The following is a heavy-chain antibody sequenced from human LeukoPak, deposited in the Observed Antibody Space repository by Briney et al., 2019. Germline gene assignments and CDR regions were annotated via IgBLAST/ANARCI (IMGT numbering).Heavy chain of an antibody. Sequence: PGGSLRLSCAASGFTFSSYSMNWVRQAPGKGLEWVSSISSSSSYIYYADSVKGRFTISRDNAKNSLYLQMNSLRAEDTAVYYCAKSGSQWLVTYYWGQGTLVTVSS. V-gene: IGHV3-21*04. D-gene: IGHD6-19*01. CDR3: AKSGSQWLVTYY. CDR2: ISSSSSYI. J-gene: IGHJ4*02. CDR1: GFTFSSYS.